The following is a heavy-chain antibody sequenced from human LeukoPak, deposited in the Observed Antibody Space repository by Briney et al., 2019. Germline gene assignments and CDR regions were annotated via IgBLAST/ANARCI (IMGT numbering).Heavy chain of an antibody. CDR1: GFTFSNAW. CDR3: TTSFTMVRGGNWFDY. CDR2: IKSKTDGGTT. V-gene: IGHV3-15*01. Sequence: GGSLRLSCAASGFTFSNAWMSWVRQAPGKGLEWVGRIKSKTDGGTTDYAAPVKGRFTISRDDSKNTLYLQMNSLKTEDTAVYYCTTSFTMVRGGNWFDYWGQGTLVTVSS. D-gene: IGHD3-10*01. J-gene: IGHJ5*01.